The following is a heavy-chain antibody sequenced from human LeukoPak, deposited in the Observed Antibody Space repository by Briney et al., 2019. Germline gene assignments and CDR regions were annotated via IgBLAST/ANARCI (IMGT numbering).Heavy chain of an antibody. J-gene: IGHJ4*02. CDR3: AKDRSGSYPRYFDY. Sequence: GGSLRLSCAASGFTLSNAWMNWVRQAPGKGLEWVSAISGSGGSTYYADSVKGRFTISRDNSKNTLYLQMNSLRAEDTAVYYCAKDRSGSYPRYFDYWGQGTLVTVSS. CDR1: GFTLSNAW. CDR2: ISGSGGST. D-gene: IGHD1-26*01. V-gene: IGHV3-23*01.